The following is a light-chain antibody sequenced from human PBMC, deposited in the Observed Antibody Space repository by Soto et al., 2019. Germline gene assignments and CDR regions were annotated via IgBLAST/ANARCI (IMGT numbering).Light chain of an antibody. CDR2: AAS. CDR1: QSISSY. J-gene: IGKJ1*01. Sequence: EIQMTQSPSSLSASVGERATISCRASQSISSYLNWYQQKPGQAPKLLIYAASRWQSGVPSRFSGSGSGTDFTLTISSLQPEDFATYYCQQSYSTRLTFGQGTKVDIK. CDR3: QQSYSTRLT. V-gene: IGKV1-39*01.